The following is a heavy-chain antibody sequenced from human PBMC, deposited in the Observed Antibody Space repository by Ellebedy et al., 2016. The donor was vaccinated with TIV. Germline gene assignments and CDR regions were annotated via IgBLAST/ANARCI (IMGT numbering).Heavy chain of an antibody. D-gene: IGHD4-23*01. CDR1: GLTFSSHA. V-gene: IGHV3-23*01. Sequence: GESLKISCAASGLTFSSHAMSWVRQAPRKGLAWVSSISGSGGNTYYADSVKGRFTISRDKSKDTLYLQVNSLRAEDTAVYYCARDPVGVGPAFDIWGQGTMVTVSS. CDR3: ARDPVGVGPAFDI. CDR2: ISGSGGNT. J-gene: IGHJ3*02.